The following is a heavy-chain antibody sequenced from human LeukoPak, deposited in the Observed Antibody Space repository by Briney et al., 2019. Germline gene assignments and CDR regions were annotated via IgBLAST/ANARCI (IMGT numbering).Heavy chain of an antibody. D-gene: IGHD6-19*01. V-gene: IGHV3-30*18. CDR1: GFTFSSYG. J-gene: IGHJ4*02. CDR2: ISYDGSNK. CDR3: AKTSQWLTIDY. Sequence: RGSLRLSRAASGFTFSSYGMHWVRQAPGKGLEWVAVISYDGSNKYYADSVKGRFTISRDNSKNTLYLQMNSLRAEDTAVYYCAKTSQWLTIDYWGPGTLVTVSS.